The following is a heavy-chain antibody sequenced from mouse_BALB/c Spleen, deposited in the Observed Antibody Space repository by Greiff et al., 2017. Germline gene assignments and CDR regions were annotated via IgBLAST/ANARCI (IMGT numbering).Heavy chain of an antibody. Sequence: VQLQQSGAELVRSGASVKLSCTASGFNIKDYYMHWVKQRPEQGLEWIGWIDPENGDTEYAPKFQGKATMTADTSSNTAYLQLSSLTSEDTAVYYCKFYYGSAWFDYWGQGTLVTVSA. J-gene: IGHJ3*01. CDR1: GFNIKDYY. CDR3: KFYYGSAWFDY. V-gene: IGHV14-4*02. D-gene: IGHD2-2*01. CDR2: IDPENGDT.